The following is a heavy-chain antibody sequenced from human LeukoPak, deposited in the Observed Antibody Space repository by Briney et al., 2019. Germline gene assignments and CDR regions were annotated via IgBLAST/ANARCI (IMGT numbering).Heavy chain of an antibody. J-gene: IGHJ4*02. CDR2: IYIDGPT. Sequence: GGSLRLSCAASGFTVSSNYMSWVRQSPGRGLEWVSTIYIDGPTYYADSVKGRVAISRDNSKNTMYLQMNSLRAEDTAAYYCARVGDSRGYYYFDYWGQGTLVTVSS. CDR1: GFTVSSNY. V-gene: IGHV3-66*01. CDR3: ARVGDSRGYYYFDY. D-gene: IGHD3-22*01.